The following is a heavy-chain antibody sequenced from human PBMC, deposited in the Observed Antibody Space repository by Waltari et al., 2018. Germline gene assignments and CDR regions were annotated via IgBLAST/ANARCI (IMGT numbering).Heavy chain of an antibody. V-gene: IGHV4-38-2*02. CDR2: IYHTGST. J-gene: IGHJ5*02. Sequence: QVQLRESGPGLVKPSETLSLTCAVSSYSMTSGYYWGWIRQPPGKGLGWIGSIYHTGSTHSSPSLMSRVTVSLETSKNQFALNLFSVTATDTAVYYCAREQTVIRRLGSSNWCDPWGQGTLVTVSS. D-gene: IGHD2-21*01. CDR3: AREQTVIRRLGSSNWCDP. CDR1: SYSMTSGYY.